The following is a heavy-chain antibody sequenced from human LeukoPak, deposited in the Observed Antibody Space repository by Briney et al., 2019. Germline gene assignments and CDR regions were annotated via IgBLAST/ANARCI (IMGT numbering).Heavy chain of an antibody. J-gene: IGHJ5*02. CDR3: ARVRVTGPHCSSTSCLVGRVDP. CDR1: GGSINSGGYY. V-gene: IGHV4-31*03. D-gene: IGHD2-2*01. Sequence: PSETLSLTCTVSGGSINSGGYYWSWIRQHPGKGLEWIGYIYYSGSTYYNPSLKSRVTISVDTSKNQFSLKLSSVTAADTAVYYCARVRVTGPHCSSTSCLVGRVDPWGQGTLVTVSS. CDR2: IYYSGST.